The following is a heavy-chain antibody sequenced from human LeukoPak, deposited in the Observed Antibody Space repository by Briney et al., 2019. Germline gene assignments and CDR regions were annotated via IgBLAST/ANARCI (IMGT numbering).Heavy chain of an antibody. CDR1: GYTFTSYG. D-gene: IGHD2-2*01. V-gene: IGHV1-18*01. CDR2: ISAYNGNT. Sequence: GASVKVSCKASGYTFTSYGISWVRQAPGQGLEWMGWISAYNGNTNYAQKLQGRVTMTTDTSTSTAYMELRSLRPDDTAVYYCARSYCSSTSCPYNWFDPWGQGTLVTVSS. CDR3: ARSYCSSTSCPYNWFDP. J-gene: IGHJ5*02.